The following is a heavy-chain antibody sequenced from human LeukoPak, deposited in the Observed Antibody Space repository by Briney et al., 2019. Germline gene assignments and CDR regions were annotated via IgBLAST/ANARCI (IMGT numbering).Heavy chain of an antibody. Sequence: GGSLRLSCAASGFTFSSYEMNWDRQAPGKGLEWVSYISSSGSTIYYADSVKGRFTISRDNAKNSLYLQMNSLRAEDTAVYYCARVQGSSWYPRDYYYYGMDVWGKGTTVTVSS. CDR3: ARVQGSSWYPRDYYYYGMDV. CDR2: ISSSGSTI. J-gene: IGHJ6*04. D-gene: IGHD6-13*01. CDR1: GFTFSSYE. V-gene: IGHV3-48*03.